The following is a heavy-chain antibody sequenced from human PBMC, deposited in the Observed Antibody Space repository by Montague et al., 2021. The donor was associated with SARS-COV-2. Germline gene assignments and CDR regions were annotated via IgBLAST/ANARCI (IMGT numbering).Heavy chain of an antibody. CDR3: ASGQPPRITFGGIISYGLDV. J-gene: IGHJ6*02. CDR2: INHSGST. V-gene: IGHV4-34*01. Sequence: SETLSLTCAVYGGSFSGYYWTWIRQPPPKGLEWIGEINHSGSTNYNPSLKSRVTISVDTSKNQISLKLRSVTAADTAVYYCASGQPPRITFGGIISYGLDVWGQGTTVTVSS. D-gene: IGHD3-16*02. CDR1: GGSFSGYY.